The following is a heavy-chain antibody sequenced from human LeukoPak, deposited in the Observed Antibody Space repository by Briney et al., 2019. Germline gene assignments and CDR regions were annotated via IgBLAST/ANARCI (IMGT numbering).Heavy chain of an antibody. CDR1: GGPFSGYY. D-gene: IGHD4-23*01. V-gene: IGHV4-34*01. CDR2: INHSGST. CDR3: ARRSPNAGNGDY. J-gene: IGHJ4*02. Sequence: SETLSLTCAVYGGPFSGYYWSWIRQPPGKGLEWIGEINHSGSTNYNPSLKSRVTISVDTSKNQFSLKLSSVTAADTAVYYCARRSPNAGNGDYWGQGTLVTVSS.